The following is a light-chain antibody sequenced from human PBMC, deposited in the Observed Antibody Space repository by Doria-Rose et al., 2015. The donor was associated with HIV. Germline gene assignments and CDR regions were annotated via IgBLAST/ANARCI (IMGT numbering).Light chain of an antibody. J-gene: IGKJ1*01. V-gene: IGKV3-20*01. CDR1: QSFSSTY. Sequence: TQSPGTLSLSPGERATLSCRASQSFSSTYLAWYQQKPGQAPSLVIYDGSTRATGIPDRFSASGSGTDFTLTINRLVPEDFALYYCHQYGTSWTFGQGTKVEI. CDR2: DGS. CDR3: HQYGTSWT.